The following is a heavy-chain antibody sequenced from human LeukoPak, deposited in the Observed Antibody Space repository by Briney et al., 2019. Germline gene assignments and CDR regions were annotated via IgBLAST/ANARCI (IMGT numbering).Heavy chain of an antibody. CDR1: AGSISSSSYY. J-gene: IGHJ4*02. CDR2: IYYSGST. D-gene: IGHD2-21*01. Sequence: PSETLSLTCTVSAGSISSSSYYWGWIRQPPGKGREWNGSIYYSGSTYYNPSLKSRVTISVDTSKNQFSLKLSSVTAADTAVYYCASQTQKYCGGDLTCFDYWGQGTLVTVSS. V-gene: IGHV4-39*01. CDR3: ASQTQKYCGGDLTCFDY.